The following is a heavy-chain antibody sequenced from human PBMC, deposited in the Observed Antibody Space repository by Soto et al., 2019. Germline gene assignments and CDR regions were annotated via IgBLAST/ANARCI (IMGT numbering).Heavy chain of an antibody. CDR3: ARSGAMADYYYYGMDV. Sequence: GASVKVSCKASGGTFSSYAISWVRQAPGQGLEWMGGIIPIFGTANYAQKFQGRVTITADESTSTTYMELSSLRSEDTAVYYCARSGAMADYYYYGMDVWGQGTTVTVSS. J-gene: IGHJ6*02. CDR1: GGTFSSYA. V-gene: IGHV1-69*13. CDR2: IIPIFGTA. D-gene: IGHD1-26*01.